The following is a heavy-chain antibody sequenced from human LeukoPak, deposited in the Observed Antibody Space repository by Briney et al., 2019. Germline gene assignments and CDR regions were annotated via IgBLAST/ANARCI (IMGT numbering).Heavy chain of an antibody. J-gene: IGHJ5*02. CDR3: ARGLFTVTNWFDP. CDR2: INHSGST. CDR1: GGSFSAYY. V-gene: IGHV4-34*01. Sequence: SETLSLTCAVSGGSFSAYYWSWIRQPPGKGLEWIGEINHSGSTNYNPSLKSRVTISVDTSKNHFSLKLSSVTAADTAVYYCARGLFTVTNWFDPWGQGTLVTVSS. D-gene: IGHD4-17*01.